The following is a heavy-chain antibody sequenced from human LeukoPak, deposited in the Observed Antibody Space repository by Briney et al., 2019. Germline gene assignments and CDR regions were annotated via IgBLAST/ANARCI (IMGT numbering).Heavy chain of an antibody. CDR2: ISGSGGST. D-gene: IGHD2-15*01. V-gene: IGHV3-23*01. Sequence: GGSLRLSCAASGFTFSSYAMSWVRQAPGKGLEWVSAISGSGGSTYYADSVKGRFTISRDNSKNTLYLQMNSLRAEDTAVYYCAKGVIVVVVAATYYYYGMDVWGHGTTVTVSS. CDR1: GFTFSSYA. CDR3: AKGVIVVVVAATYYYYGMDV. J-gene: IGHJ6*02.